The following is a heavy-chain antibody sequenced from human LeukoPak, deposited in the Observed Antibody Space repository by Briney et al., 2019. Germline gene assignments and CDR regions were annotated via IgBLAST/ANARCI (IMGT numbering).Heavy chain of an antibody. V-gene: IGHV3-9*01. CDR3: ARGAGRWLQFPLD. Sequence: GGSLRLSCAASGFTFDDYAMHWVRQAPGKGLEWVSGISWNSGSIGYADSVKGRFTISRDNAKNSLYLQMNSLRAEDTALYYCARGAGRWLQFPLDWGQGTLVTVSS. CDR1: GFTFDDYA. CDR2: ISWNSGSI. D-gene: IGHD5-24*01. J-gene: IGHJ4*02.